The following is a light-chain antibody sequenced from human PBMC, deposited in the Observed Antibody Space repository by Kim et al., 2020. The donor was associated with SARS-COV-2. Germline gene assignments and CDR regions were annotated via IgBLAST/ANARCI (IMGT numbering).Light chain of an antibody. CDR2: GIS. CDR1: QSLSNTY. V-gene: IGKV3-20*01. Sequence: PGERATLSCRASQSLSNTYLAWYQQKPGQAPRLLIYGISHRATGIPDRFTGSGSGTDFTLTTSRLEPEDFAVYYCQQLDSSPSYTFGQGTKVDIK. CDR3: QQLDSSPSYT. J-gene: IGKJ2*01.